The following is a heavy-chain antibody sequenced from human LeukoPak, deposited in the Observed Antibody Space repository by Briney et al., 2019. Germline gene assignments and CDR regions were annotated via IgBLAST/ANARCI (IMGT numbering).Heavy chain of an antibody. CDR1: GFTFSSYG. D-gene: IGHD3-22*01. CDR3: ARDYDSSGFDY. CDR2: ISSSSSII. J-gene: IGHJ4*02. V-gene: IGHV3-48*01. Sequence: GGSLRLSCAASGFTFSSYGMNWVRQAPGKGLEWVSYISSSSSIIYYADSVKGRFTISRDNAKNSLYLQMNSLRAEDTAVYYCARDYDSSGFDYWGQGTLVTVSS.